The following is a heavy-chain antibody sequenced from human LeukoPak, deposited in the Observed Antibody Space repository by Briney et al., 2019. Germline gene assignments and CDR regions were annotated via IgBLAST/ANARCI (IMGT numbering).Heavy chain of an antibody. D-gene: IGHD3-10*01. J-gene: IGHJ4*02. CDR1: GVSISSGGYY. CDR3: ARGSTLIRGFDY. CDR2: IYYSGST. Sequence: SETLSLTCNVSGVSISSGGYYWSWIRQHPGKGLEWIGYIYYSGSTYYKSSLKSRVTISVDTSKNQFSLKLSSVTAADTAVYYCARGSTLIRGFDYWGQGTLVTVSS. V-gene: IGHV4-31*03.